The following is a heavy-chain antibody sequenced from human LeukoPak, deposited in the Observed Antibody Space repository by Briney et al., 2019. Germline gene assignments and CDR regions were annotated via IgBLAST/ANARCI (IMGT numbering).Heavy chain of an antibody. V-gene: IGHV3-30-3*01. J-gene: IGHJ4*02. CDR1: GFTFSSYV. CDR2: ISYDGSNK. D-gene: IGHD4-17*01. Sequence: GGSLRLSCAASGFTFSSYVMHWVRQAPGKGLEWVAVISYDGSNKYCADSVKGRFTISRDNSKNTLFLQMNSLRAEDTAVYYCARDRRDYGDLPFDYWGQGTLVTVSS. CDR3: ARDRRDYGDLPFDY.